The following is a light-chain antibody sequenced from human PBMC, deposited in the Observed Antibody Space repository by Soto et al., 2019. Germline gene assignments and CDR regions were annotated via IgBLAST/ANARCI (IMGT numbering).Light chain of an antibody. CDR3: QVWDSSSDHPEVV. V-gene: IGLV3-21*02. J-gene: IGLJ2*01. CDR1: NIGSKS. Sequence: SYELTQPPSVSVAPGQTARITYGGNNIGSKSVHWYQQKPGQAPVLVVYDDSDRPSGIPERFSGSNSGNTATLTISRVEAGDEADYYCQVWDSSSDHPEVVFGGGTKVTVL. CDR2: DDS.